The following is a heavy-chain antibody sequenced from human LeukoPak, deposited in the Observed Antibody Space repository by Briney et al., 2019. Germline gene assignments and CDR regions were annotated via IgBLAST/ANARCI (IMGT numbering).Heavy chain of an antibody. J-gene: IGHJ1*01. CDR3: ARLHSSSNHEYLQD. CDR1: GYIFTSYW. Sequence: GESLKISCQGSGYIFTSYWIGWVRQMPGKGLEWMGIIYPGDSDTRYSPSFQGQVTISADKSISTAYLQWSSLKASDTAMYYCARLHSSSNHEYLQDWGQGTLVTVSS. D-gene: IGHD6-13*01. V-gene: IGHV5-51*01. CDR2: IYPGDSDT.